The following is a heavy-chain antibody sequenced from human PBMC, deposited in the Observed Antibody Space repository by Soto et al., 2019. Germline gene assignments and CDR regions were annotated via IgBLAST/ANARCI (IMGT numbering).Heavy chain of an antibody. Sequence: GGSLRLSCAASGFSIDDFAMHWVRQAPGKGLEWVSSISWDSGKIGYADSVTGRFSVSRDNAKNSLFLQMSSLKPEDTAFYFCAKDNPGVCRGYESTWFAPWGQGTLVTVSS. CDR1: GFSIDDFA. D-gene: IGHD5-12*01. J-gene: IGHJ5*02. CDR2: ISWDSGKI. V-gene: IGHV3-9*01. CDR3: AKDNPGVCRGYESTWFAP.